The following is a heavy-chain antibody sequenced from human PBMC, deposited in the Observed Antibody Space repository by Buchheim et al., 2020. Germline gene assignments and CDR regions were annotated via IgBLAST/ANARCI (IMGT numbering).Heavy chain of an antibody. D-gene: IGHD1-26*01. CDR3: ARDRVGPTDY. CDR1: GYSFIDYY. Sequence: QVQLVQSGAEVKRPGASVKVSCRTSGYSFIDYYIHWVRQAPGQGLEWMGRINPNSGATDYARQFRGRVTLTRDPSINTAYMEVTGLTSDDTALYYCARDRVGPTDYWGQGT. V-gene: IGHV1-2*06. CDR2: INPNSGAT. J-gene: IGHJ4*02.